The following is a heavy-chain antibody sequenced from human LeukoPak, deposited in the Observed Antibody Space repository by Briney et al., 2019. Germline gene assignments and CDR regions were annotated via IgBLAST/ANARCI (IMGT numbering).Heavy chain of an antibody. D-gene: IGHD6-19*01. CDR3: AIDSSGHPYYYYYYMEV. Sequence: PADTLSLTCAVYGGSFSGYYWSWLRQPPGKGLEWIGEINHSGSTNYNSSLKSRVTISVDTTKNQFSLKLSSVTAADTAVYYCAIDSSGHPYYYYYYMEVWGKGTTVTVSS. CDR1: GGSFSGYY. J-gene: IGHJ6*03. V-gene: IGHV4-34*01. CDR2: INHSGST.